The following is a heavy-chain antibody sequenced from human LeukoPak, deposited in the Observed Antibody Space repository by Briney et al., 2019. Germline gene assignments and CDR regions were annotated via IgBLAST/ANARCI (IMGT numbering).Heavy chain of an antibody. CDR3: ARGNYNYVWGTNRLDAFDI. D-gene: IGHD3-16*02. CDR1: GFTFTGYH. J-gene: IGHJ3*02. CDR2: INPNSGGT. V-gene: IGHV1-2*02. Sequence: ASVTVSCKAFGFTFTGYHLHWVRQAPGQGLEWMGWINPNSGGTNYAQKFQGRVTMTGDTSISTAYMELSRLRSDDTAVYYCARGNYNYVWGTNRLDAFDIWGQGTMVTVSS.